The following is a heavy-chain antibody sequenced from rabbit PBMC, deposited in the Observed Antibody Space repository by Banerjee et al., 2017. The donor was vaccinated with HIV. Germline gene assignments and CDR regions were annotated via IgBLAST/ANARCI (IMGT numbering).Heavy chain of an antibody. CDR2: IAAGSGDNT. J-gene: IGHJ4*01. Sequence: QEQLKETGGDLVKPGASLTLTCKASGFDISSYSMGWVRQAPGKGLEWIACIAAGSGDNTYYASWVNGRFTISKTSSTTVTLQMTSLTAADTATYFCARTAWTSGWGAFDLWGPGTLVTVS. D-gene: IGHD4-1*01. V-gene: IGHV1S45*01. CDR3: ARTAWTSGWGAFDL. CDR1: GFDISSYS.